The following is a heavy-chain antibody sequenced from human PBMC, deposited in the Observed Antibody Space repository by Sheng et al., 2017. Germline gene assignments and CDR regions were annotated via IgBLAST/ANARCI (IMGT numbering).Heavy chain of an antibody. CDR1: GGSISISTYH. CDR3: ASHRGFGVVSPYMDV. Sequence: QLQLQESGPGLVKPSETLSLTCTVSGGSISISTYHWGWIRQPPGKGLEWLGSVYHNGQTHRNPSLRSRVTILVDTSKNQFSLKLTSVTAADTAIYYCASHRGFGVVSPYMDVWGQGTTVTVSS. D-gene: IGHD3-3*01. CDR2: VYHNGQT. J-gene: IGHJ6*03. V-gene: IGHV4-39*07.